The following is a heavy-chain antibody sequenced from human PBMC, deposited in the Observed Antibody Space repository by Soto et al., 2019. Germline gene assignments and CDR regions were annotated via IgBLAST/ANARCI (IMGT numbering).Heavy chain of an antibody. D-gene: IGHD2-15*01. Sequence: GGSLRLSCAASGFTFRSYWMHWVRQVPGKGLVWVSRIDSDGSSTNYADSVKGRFTISRDNAKNTVYLQMNSLRTEDTGVYYCASPVAGADANLYFYGLDAWGQGTTVNVSS. J-gene: IGHJ6*01. CDR1: GFTFRSYW. CDR2: IDSDGSST. V-gene: IGHV3-74*01. CDR3: ASPVAGADANLYFYGLDA.